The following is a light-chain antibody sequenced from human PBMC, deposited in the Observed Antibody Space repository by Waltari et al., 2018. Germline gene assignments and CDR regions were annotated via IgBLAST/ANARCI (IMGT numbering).Light chain of an antibody. Sequence: QSALTQPASVSGSPGQSITISCTGTSSDVGAYNYVPWYQQHPGKAPKLMIYDVSNRPAWVSNSCSGSKSGDTASLTISGLQDEDEADYYCSSYISSSTLELFGGGTSLTVL. CDR2: DVS. CDR3: SSYISSSTLEL. J-gene: IGLJ2*01. V-gene: IGLV2-14*03. CDR1: SSDVGAYNY.